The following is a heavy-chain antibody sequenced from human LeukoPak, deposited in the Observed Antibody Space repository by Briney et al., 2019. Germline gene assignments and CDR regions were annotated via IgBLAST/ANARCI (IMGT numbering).Heavy chain of an antibody. CDR1: GFTFSSYA. CDR3: AINPGDYDDFDY. Sequence: PGGSLRLSCAASGFTFSSYAMTWVRQAPGKGLEWVSAISGPGGAPFYADSVKGRFTISRDNSNNMLYLQMNSPRADDTALYYCAINPGDYDDFDYWGQGTLVTVSS. J-gene: IGHJ4*02. D-gene: IGHD4-17*01. V-gene: IGHV3-23*01. CDR2: ISGPGGAP.